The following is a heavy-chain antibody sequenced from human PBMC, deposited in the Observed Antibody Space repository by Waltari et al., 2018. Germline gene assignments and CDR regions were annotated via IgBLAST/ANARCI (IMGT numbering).Heavy chain of an antibody. CDR3: TRDRSSSSWDVWFDP. V-gene: IGHV3-33*01. D-gene: IGHD6-13*01. Sequence: QVQLVESGGGVVQPGRSLRLSCTASGFTLSDLGIHWVRQAPGKGLGGVATMWYDGSDKVYADSVKGRFTISRDDSQNTLYLQMNSLRVEDTAVYYCTRDRSSSSWDVWFDPWGQGTLVTVSS. CDR1: GFTLSDLG. J-gene: IGHJ5*02. CDR2: MWYDGSDK.